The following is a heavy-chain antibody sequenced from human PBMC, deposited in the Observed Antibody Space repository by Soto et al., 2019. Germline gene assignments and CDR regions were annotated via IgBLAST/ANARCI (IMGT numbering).Heavy chain of an antibody. CDR1: GGSISSYY. CDR2: IYYSGST. D-gene: IGHD5-12*01. Sequence: SETLSLTCTVSGGSISSYYWSWIRQPPGKGLEWIGYIYYSGSTNYNPSLKSRVTISVDTSKNQFSLKLSSVTAADTAVYYCAIVRLGDIGLPNWFDPWGQGTLVTVSS. J-gene: IGHJ5*02. CDR3: AIVRLGDIGLPNWFDP. V-gene: IGHV4-59*01.